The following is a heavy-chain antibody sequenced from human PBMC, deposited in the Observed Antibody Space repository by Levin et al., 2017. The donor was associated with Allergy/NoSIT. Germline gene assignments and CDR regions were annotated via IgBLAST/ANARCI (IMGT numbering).Heavy chain of an antibody. D-gene: IGHD7-27*01. Sequence: SQTLSLTCTVSGGSISSYYWSWIRQPPGKGLEWIGYIYYSGSTNYNPSLKSRVTISVDTSKNQFSLKLSSVTAADTAVYYCARDKRPWSGDFYYYYGMDVWGQGTTVTVSS. CDR2: IYYSGST. J-gene: IGHJ6*02. V-gene: IGHV4-59*01. CDR1: GGSISSYY. CDR3: ARDKRPWSGDFYYYYGMDV.